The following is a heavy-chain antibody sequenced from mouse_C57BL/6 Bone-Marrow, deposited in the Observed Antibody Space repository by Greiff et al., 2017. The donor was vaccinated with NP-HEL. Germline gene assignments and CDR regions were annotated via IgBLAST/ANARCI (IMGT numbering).Heavy chain of an antibody. CDR3: ARFDYYGSSYGYFDV. D-gene: IGHD1-1*01. CDR2: INPYNGGT. CDR1: GYTFTDYY. Sequence: VQLKQSGPVLVKPGASVKMSCKASGYTFTDYYMNWVKQSHGKSLEWIGVINPYNGGTSSNQKFKGKATLTVDKSSSTAYMELNSLTSEDSAVYYCARFDYYGSSYGYFDVWGTGTTVTVSS. J-gene: IGHJ1*03. V-gene: IGHV1-19*01.